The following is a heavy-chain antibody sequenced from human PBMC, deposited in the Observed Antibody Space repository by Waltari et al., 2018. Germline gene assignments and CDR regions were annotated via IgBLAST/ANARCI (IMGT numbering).Heavy chain of an antibody. J-gene: IGHJ6*02. CDR3: ARGKTTYYDFWSGYYPYYGMDV. D-gene: IGHD3-3*01. CDR2: INPNSGGT. CDR1: GYTFTGYY. V-gene: IGHV1-2*02. Sequence: QVQLVQSGAEVKKPGASVKVSCKASGYTFTGYYMHWVRQAPGQGLEWMGWINPNSGGTNYAQKFQGRVTMTRDTSISTAYMELSRLRSDDTAVYYCARGKTTYYDFWSGYYPYYGMDVWGQGTTVTVSS.